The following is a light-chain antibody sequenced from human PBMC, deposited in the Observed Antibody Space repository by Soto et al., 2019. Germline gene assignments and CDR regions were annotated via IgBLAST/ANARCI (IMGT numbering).Light chain of an antibody. J-gene: IGLJ2*01. CDR3: QVWDTHSDHVV. CDR2: HDS. CDR1: NIGTKS. V-gene: IGLV3-21*01. Sequence: SYELTQPPSVSVAPGETATINCGGNNIGTKSVQWYQQKPGQAPVLVIYHDSDRPSGIPEQFSGSNSGNTATLTISRVEAGDEADYYCQVWDTHSDHVVFGGGTQLTVL.